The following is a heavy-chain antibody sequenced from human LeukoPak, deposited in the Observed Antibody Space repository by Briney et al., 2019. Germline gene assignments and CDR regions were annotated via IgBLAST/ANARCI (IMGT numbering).Heavy chain of an antibody. Sequence: SVKVSCKASGDTFTTYAIIWVRQAPGQGLEWMGGIIPMFDTPNYAQRLQGRVTITADKSTKTAYMELTSLRSEDTAVYYCARAEIPGYCTNVTCSNWLDPWGQGTLVTVSS. CDR1: GDTFTTYA. J-gene: IGHJ5*02. CDR3: ARAEIPGYCTNVTCSNWLDP. V-gene: IGHV1-69*06. CDR2: IIPMFDTP. D-gene: IGHD2-8*01.